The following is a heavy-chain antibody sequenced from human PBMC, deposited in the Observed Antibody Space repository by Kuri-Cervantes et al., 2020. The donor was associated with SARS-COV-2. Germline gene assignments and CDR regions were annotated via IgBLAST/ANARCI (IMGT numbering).Heavy chain of an antibody. CDR3: ARGRALTIFGVVTGSYGAFDI. Sequence: ASVKVSCKASGYTFTSYGISWVRQAPGQGLEWMGWISPNSGGTNYAQKFQGRVTMTRDTSISTAYMELSRLRSDDTAVYYCARGRALTIFGVVTGSYGAFDIWGQGTMVTVSS. D-gene: IGHD3-3*01. J-gene: IGHJ3*02. CDR2: ISPNSGGT. V-gene: IGHV1-2*02. CDR1: GYTFTSYG.